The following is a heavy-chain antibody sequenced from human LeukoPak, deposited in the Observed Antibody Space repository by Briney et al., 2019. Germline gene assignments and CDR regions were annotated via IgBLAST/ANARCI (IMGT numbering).Heavy chain of an antibody. J-gene: IGHJ4*02. V-gene: IGHV4-4*02. CDR1: GGSISSSGW. CDR3: ASLPTSAWKHSDF. Sequence: PSETLSLTCAVSGGSISSSGWGWWVRQPPGEGLEVVGEIYHSGSTNYNPSVKSRLTISVDKSKNQFSLKLSSVTAADTAVYYCASLPTSAWKHSDFWGQGTVVTVSA. D-gene: IGHD6-19*01. CDR2: IYHSGST.